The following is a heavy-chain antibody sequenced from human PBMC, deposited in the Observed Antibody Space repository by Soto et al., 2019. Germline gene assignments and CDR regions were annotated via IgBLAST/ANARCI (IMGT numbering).Heavy chain of an antibody. V-gene: IGHV3-21*01. D-gene: IGHD1-26*01. CDR3: ARAGRTGSYGLAFDI. Sequence: PXESLRLSFAASGFTFSSYRMNWVGQAPGKGLEWVSSISSSSSYIYYADSVKGRFTISRGNAKNSLYLQMNSLRAEDTAVYYCARAGRTGSYGLAFDICGQGTMVTVSS. CDR2: ISSSSSYI. CDR1: GFTFSSYR. J-gene: IGHJ3*02.